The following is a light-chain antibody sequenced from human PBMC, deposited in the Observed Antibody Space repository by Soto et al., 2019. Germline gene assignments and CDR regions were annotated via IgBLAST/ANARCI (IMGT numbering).Light chain of an antibody. CDR2: DAS. V-gene: IGKV3D-15*01. J-gene: IGKJ5*01. CDR1: QSFRSN. CDR3: QQYNNWPPDT. Sequence: ELVLTQSPGTLSLSPGERATLSCSASQSFRSNLAWYQQKPGQAPRLLIYDASNRATGIPPRFSGSGSGTEFTLNISSLQSEDFAVYYCQQYNNWPPDTFGQGTRLEI.